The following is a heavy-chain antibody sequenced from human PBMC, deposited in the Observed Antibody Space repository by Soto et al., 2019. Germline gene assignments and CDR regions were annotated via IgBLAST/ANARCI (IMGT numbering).Heavy chain of an antibody. Sequence: LSLTCAVYGGTFSGYYWSWVRQPPGKGLEWIGSIYHSGSTYYNPSLKSRVTISVDTSKNQFSLKLSSVTAADTAVYYCARVVYYYDSSGYYYSWYFDLWGRGTLVTV. J-gene: IGHJ2*01. CDR1: GGTFSGYY. CDR2: IYHSGST. V-gene: IGHV4-38-2*01. D-gene: IGHD3-22*01. CDR3: ARVVYYYDSSGYYYSWYFDL.